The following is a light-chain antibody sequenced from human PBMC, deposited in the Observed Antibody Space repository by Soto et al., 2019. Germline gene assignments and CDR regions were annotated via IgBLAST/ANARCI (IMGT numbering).Light chain of an antibody. CDR3: MSYTSNAARV. CDR1: SSDIGGFNF. CDR2: EVT. V-gene: IGLV2-14*01. J-gene: IGLJ3*02. Sequence: QSVLTQPASVSGSPGQSITISCTGTSSDIGGFNFVSWYQQHPGKAPKLLIYEVTNRPSGVSDRFSGSKSGTTASLTISGLQAEDEADYYCMSYTSNAARVFGGGTKLTVL.